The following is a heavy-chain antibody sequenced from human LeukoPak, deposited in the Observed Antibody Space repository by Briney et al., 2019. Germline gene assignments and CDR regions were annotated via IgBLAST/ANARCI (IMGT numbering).Heavy chain of an antibody. CDR2: ISWNSGSI. Sequence: PGGSLRLSCAAPGFTFYDYAMHWVRHAPGEGLEWVSGISWNSGSIGSADSVKGRFTISRDNAKNSLYLQMNRLRAEDTGIYYCAKVSPIKPSGYLDHWGQGTLVTVSS. D-gene: IGHD3-3*01. CDR3: AKVSPIKPSGYLDH. CDR1: GFTFYDYA. V-gene: IGHV3-9*01. J-gene: IGHJ4*02.